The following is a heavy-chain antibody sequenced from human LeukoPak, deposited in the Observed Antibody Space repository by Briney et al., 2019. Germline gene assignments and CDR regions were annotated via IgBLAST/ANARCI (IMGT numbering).Heavy chain of an antibody. Sequence: PGGSLRLSCVASGFTFSDAWMSWVRQAPGKGLEWVSTISGTGSSTYYADSVKGRFTISRDNSKNTLYLQMSSLRAEDTAVYYCVKEEMGAHHAFDIWGQGTMVTVSS. CDR2: ISGTGSST. D-gene: IGHD1-26*01. CDR3: VKEEMGAHHAFDI. V-gene: IGHV3-23*01. CDR1: GFTFSDAW. J-gene: IGHJ3*02.